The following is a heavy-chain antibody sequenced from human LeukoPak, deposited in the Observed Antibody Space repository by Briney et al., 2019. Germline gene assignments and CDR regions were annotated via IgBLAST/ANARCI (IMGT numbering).Heavy chain of an antibody. V-gene: IGHV3-21*01. J-gene: IGHJ4*02. Sequence: PGGSLRLSCAASGFIFSDYSMNWVCQAPGKGLEWVSSISSRSSYIYYADSLKGRFTISRDNAKNSLYLQMNSLRAEDTAVYYCVTLVAAAGFEFWGPGTLVTVSS. D-gene: IGHD6-13*01. CDR1: GFIFSDYS. CDR2: ISSRSSYI. CDR3: VTLVAAAGFEF.